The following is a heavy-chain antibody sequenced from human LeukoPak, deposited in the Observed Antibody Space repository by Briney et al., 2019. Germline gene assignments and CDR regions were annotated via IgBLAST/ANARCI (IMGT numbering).Heavy chain of an antibody. D-gene: IGHD3-10*01. V-gene: IGHV3-53*01. CDR2: IYSGGST. Sequence: PGGSLRLSCAASGFTVSSNHMSWVRQAPGKGLEWVSVIYSGGSTYYADSVKGRFTISRDNSKNTLYLQMNSLRAEDTAVYYCARDLRFGESYNWFDPWGQGTLVTVSS. CDR1: GFTVSSNH. J-gene: IGHJ5*02. CDR3: ARDLRFGESYNWFDP.